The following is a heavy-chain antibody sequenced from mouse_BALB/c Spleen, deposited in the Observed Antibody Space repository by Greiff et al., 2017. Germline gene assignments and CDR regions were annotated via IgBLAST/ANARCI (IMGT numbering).Heavy chain of an antibody. V-gene: IGHV1-69*02. CDR2: IDPSDSET. D-gene: IGHD2-10*02. CDR3: AREYGNYEAMDY. Sequence: QVQLQQPGAELVKPGAPVKLSCKASGYTFTSYWMNWVKQRPGRGLEWIGRIDPSDSETHYNQKFKDKATLTVDKSSSTAYIQLSSLTSEDSAVYYCAREYGNYEAMDYWGQGTSVTVSS. CDR1: GYTFTSYW. J-gene: IGHJ4*01.